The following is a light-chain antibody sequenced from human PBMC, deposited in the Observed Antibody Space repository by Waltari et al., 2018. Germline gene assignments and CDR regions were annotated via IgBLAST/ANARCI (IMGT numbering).Light chain of an antibody. J-gene: IGKJ1*01. Sequence: DIQMTPSPSSLSASVGDRVTITCRARKDIGNHLARYQQKPGEVPNRLIYSVSTLQSGVPSRFSGSGSGTDFTLTISSLQPEDVAIYYCQKYDTAPWAFGQGTRVEVK. CDR2: SVS. CDR1: KDIGNH. V-gene: IGKV1-27*01. CDR3: QKYDTAPWA.